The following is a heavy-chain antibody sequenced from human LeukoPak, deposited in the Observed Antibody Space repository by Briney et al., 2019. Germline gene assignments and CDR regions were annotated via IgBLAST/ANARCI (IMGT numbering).Heavy chain of an antibody. J-gene: IGHJ4*02. CDR2: IYTSGST. Sequence: SETLSLTCTVSGGSISIYYWSWIRQPAGKGLEGIGRIYTSGSTDYNPSLKSRVTMSVDTSKNQFSLKLSSVTAADTAVYYCERDPGYSSGWYGGDYFDYWGQGTLVTVSS. V-gene: IGHV4-4*07. D-gene: IGHD6-19*01. CDR1: GGSISIYY. CDR3: ERDPGYSSGWYGGDYFDY.